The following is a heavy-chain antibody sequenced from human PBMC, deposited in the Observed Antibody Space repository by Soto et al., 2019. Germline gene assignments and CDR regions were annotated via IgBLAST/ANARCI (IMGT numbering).Heavy chain of an antibody. J-gene: IGHJ5*02. V-gene: IGHV1-3*01. Sequence: QRLEWMGWINAGNGNTKYSQKFQGRVTITRDTSASTAYMELSSLRSEDTAVYYCVSVIVVEPAATIWFVPSGQRTLVSVSS. CDR2: INAGNGNT. D-gene: IGHD2-2*01. CDR3: VSVIVVEPAATIWFVP.